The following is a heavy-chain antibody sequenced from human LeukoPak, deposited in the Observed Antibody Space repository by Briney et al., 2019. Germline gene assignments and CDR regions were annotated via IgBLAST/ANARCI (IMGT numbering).Heavy chain of an antibody. D-gene: IGHD6-13*01. V-gene: IGHV3-30*04. J-gene: IGHJ4*02. CDR3: ARAGGQLVHGFGYFHY. CDR2: IPYDGSHE. CDR1: GFTFSSYA. Sequence: GGSLRLSCAASGFTFSSYAMHWVRQAPGKGLEWVAVIPYDGSHEYYVDSVKGRFTISRDNSKNTLYLQMNSLRAEDTAVYSCARAGGQLVHGFGYFHYWGQGTLVTVSS.